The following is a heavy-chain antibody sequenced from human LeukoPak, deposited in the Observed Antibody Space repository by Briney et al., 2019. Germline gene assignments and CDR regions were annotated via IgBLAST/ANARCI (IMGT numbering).Heavy chain of an antibody. Sequence: GGSLRLSCAASGFIFSSYYMYWVRHAPEKGLVWVSRINTDGRSTGYADSVKGRFTLSRDNAKNTLYLQMNSLRAEDTAVYYCVAYNWNYPDYWGLGTLVTVSS. CDR1: GFIFSSYY. V-gene: IGHV3-74*01. CDR2: INTDGRST. D-gene: IGHD1-20*01. J-gene: IGHJ4*02. CDR3: VAYNWNYPDY.